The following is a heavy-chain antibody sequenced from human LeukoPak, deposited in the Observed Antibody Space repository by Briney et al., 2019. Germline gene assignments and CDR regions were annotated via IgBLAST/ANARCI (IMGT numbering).Heavy chain of an antibody. CDR2: IYYSGST. V-gene: IGHV4-31*03. Sequence: SETLSLTCTVSGDSISSGAYYWSWIRQHPGKGLEWIGYIYYSGSTYYNPSLKSRVTISVDTSKNQFSLKLSSVTAADTAVYYCARDQSYYDSSGVPFDLWGRGTLVTVSS. J-gene: IGHJ2*01. CDR3: ARDQSYYDSSGVPFDL. CDR1: GDSISSGAYY. D-gene: IGHD3-22*01.